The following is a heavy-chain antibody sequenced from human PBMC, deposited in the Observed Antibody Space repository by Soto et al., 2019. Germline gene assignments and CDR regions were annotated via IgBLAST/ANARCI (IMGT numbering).Heavy chain of an antibody. J-gene: IGHJ3*02. Sequence: ASVKVSFKASGGTFSSYTISWVRQAPGQGLEWMGRIIYPGDSDTRYSPSFQGQVTISADKSISTAYLQWSSLKASDTAMYYCAREINFYDNDWISGGFAIWGQGTMVTVSS. CDR2: IYPGDSDT. CDR3: AREINFYDNDWISGGFAI. D-gene: IGHD3-22*01. CDR1: GGTFSSYT. V-gene: IGHV5-51*01.